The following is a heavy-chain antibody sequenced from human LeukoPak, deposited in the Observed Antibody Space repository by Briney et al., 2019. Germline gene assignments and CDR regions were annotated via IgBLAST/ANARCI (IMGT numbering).Heavy chain of an antibody. Sequence: GGSLRLSCAASGFTFNNYAMSWVRQAPGKGLEWVSAISGSGGNTYYADSVKGRFTISRDNSKNTLYLQMDSLRAEDTAVYYCARDRSSSGHFDYWGQGTLVTVSS. CDR2: ISGSGGNT. V-gene: IGHV3-23*01. D-gene: IGHD6-6*01. CDR1: GFTFNNYA. J-gene: IGHJ4*02. CDR3: ARDRSSSGHFDY.